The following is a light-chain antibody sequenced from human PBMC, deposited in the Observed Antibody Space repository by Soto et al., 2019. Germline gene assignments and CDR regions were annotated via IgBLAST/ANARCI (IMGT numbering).Light chain of an antibody. CDR1: SSGITNYNF. Sequence: QSALTQPASVSGSPGQSITISCTGASSGITNYNFVSWYQHYPGKAPKLIIYEVSNRPSGVSNRFSGSKSGNTASLTISGLQAEDEAQYYCASYTTSTIWVFGGGTKVTVL. CDR2: EVS. V-gene: IGLV2-14*01. CDR3: ASYTTSTIWV. J-gene: IGLJ3*02.